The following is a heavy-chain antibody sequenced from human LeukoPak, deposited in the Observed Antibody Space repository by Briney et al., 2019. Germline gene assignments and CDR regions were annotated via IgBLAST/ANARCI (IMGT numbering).Heavy chain of an antibody. V-gene: IGHV1-18*04. CDR3: ARSGYSSSRWSYYYMDV. Sequence: ASVKVSCKASGYTFTGYYVHWVRQAPGQGLEWMGWISAYNGNTNYAQKLQGRVTMTTDTSTSTAYMELRSLRSDDTAVYYCARSGYSSSRWSYYYMDVWGKGATVTVSS. D-gene: IGHD6-13*01. CDR2: ISAYNGNT. J-gene: IGHJ6*03. CDR1: GYTFTGYY.